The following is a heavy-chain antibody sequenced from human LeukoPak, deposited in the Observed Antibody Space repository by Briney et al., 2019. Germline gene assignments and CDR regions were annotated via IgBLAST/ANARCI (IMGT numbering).Heavy chain of an antibody. J-gene: IGHJ4*02. CDR2: ISASGGST. CDR1: GYTFTSYG. D-gene: IGHD3-16*01. CDR3: AKDLEGGSPYYFDY. V-gene: IGHV3-23*01. Sequence: ASVKVSCKASGYTFTSYGISWVRQAPGKGLEWVSAISASGGSTYYADSVKGRFTISRDNSKNTLYLQMNSLRAEDTAVYYCAKDLEGGSPYYFDYWGQGTLVTVSS.